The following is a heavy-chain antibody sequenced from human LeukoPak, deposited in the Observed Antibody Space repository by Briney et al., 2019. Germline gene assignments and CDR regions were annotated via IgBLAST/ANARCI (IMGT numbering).Heavy chain of an antibody. D-gene: IGHD6-13*01. CDR1: GFTVSGNY. Sequence: GGSLRLSCAASGFTVSGNYMSWVRQAPGKGLEWVSVIYSGGNTYYADSVKGRFTISRDNAKNSLYLQMNSLRAEDTAVYYCATGTGYSSSREYWGQGTLVTVSS. CDR2: IYSGGNT. V-gene: IGHV3-53*01. CDR3: ATGTGYSSSREY. J-gene: IGHJ4*02.